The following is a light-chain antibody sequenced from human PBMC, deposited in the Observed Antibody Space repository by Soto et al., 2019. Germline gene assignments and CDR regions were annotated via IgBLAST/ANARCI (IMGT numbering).Light chain of an antibody. Sequence: EIVLTQSPVTLSLSPGERATLSCRASQSVSGSYLAWYQQKPGQSPRLLIYGSSDRATGIPDRFSGSGSGTDFTLTISRVEPEDFAVYYCQQYGSSPPYTFGQGTKLEIK. CDR3: QQYGSSPPYT. V-gene: IGKV3-20*01. CDR2: GSS. CDR1: QSVSGSY. J-gene: IGKJ2*01.